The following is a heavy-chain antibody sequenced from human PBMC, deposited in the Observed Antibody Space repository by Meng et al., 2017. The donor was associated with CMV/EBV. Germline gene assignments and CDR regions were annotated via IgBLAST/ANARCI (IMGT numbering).Heavy chain of an antibody. CDR2: IIPIFGTA. CDR3: ARERVVVPAASYGRWFDP. J-gene: IGHJ5*02. D-gene: IGHD2-2*01. V-gene: IGHV1-69*05. Sequence: SVKVSCRASGGTFSSYAISWVRQAPGQGLEWMGGIIPIFGTANYAQKFQGRVTITTDESTSTAYMELSSLRSEDTAVYYCARERVVVPAASYGRWFDPWGQGTLVTVSS. CDR1: GGTFSSYA.